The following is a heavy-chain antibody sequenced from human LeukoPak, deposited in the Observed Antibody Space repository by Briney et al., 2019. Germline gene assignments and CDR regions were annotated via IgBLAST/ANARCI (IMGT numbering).Heavy chain of an antibody. CDR3: ASLDSSSIQFVY. CDR1: GGSISSYY. CDR2: IYYSGST. D-gene: IGHD6-6*01. J-gene: IGHJ4*02. Sequence: PSETLSLTCTVSGGSISSYYWSWIRQPPGKGLEWIGYIYYSGSTNYNPSLKSRDSISVDTSKNQVSQKLSSVTAADTAVYYCASLDSSSIQFVYWGQGALVTVSS. V-gene: IGHV4-59*12.